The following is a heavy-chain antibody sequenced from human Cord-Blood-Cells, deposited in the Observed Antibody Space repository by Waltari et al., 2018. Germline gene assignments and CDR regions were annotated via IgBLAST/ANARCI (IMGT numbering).Heavy chain of an antibody. CDR3: AVDGGSYYGSGNYWYFDL. CDR2: IIPIFGTA. D-gene: IGHD3-10*01. CDR1: GGTFSSYA. Sequence: QVQLVQSGAEVKKPGSSVKVSCKASGGTFSSYAISWVRMAPGPGLDWMGGIIPIFGTANYAQKFQGRVTITADESTSTAYMELSSLRSEDTAVYYCAVDGGSYYGSGNYWYFDLWGRGTLVTVSS. J-gene: IGHJ2*01. V-gene: IGHV1-69*01.